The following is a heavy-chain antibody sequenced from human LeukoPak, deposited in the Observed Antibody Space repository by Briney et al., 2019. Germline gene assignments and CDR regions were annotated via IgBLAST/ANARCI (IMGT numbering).Heavy chain of an antibody. Sequence: PGGSLRLSCAASGSTFSMYGMHWVRQAPGKGLEWVAIIRFDGTKIYYADSVKGRFTISRDNSKNTVYLQMNSLRAEDTAVYYCARGIASTGTSHFDYWGQGTLVTVSS. D-gene: IGHD6-13*01. CDR1: GSTFSMYG. CDR2: IRFDGTKI. J-gene: IGHJ4*02. CDR3: ARGIASTGTSHFDY. V-gene: IGHV3-30*02.